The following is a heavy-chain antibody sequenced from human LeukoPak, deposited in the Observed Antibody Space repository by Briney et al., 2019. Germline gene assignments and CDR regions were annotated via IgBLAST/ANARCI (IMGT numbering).Heavy chain of an antibody. CDR2: IYTDGST. V-gene: IGHV4-4*07. CDR1: GGPISNSF. Sequence: SETLSLTCTASGGPISNSFWSWIRQPAGKGLEWIGRIYTDGSTNSTPSLRSQATMSLDTSKNQFFLKLTSVTAADTAVYYCARAPSGCGGTCVFDYGGEGTLVTVSS. CDR3: ARAPSGCGGTCVFDY. D-gene: IGHD6-25*01. J-gene: IGHJ4*02.